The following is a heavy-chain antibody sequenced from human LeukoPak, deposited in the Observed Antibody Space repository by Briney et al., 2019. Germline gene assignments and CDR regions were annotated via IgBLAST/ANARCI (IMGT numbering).Heavy chain of an antibody. Sequence: SETLSLTCAVYGGSFSGYYWSWIRQPSGKGLEWIGEINHSGSTNYNPSLKSRVTISVDTSKNQFSLKLSSVTAADTAVYYCARLYCSSTTCYPPYAFDIWGQGTTVTVSS. D-gene: IGHD2-2*01. CDR2: INHSGST. V-gene: IGHV4-34*01. J-gene: IGHJ3*02. CDR3: ARLYCSSTTCYPPYAFDI. CDR1: GGSFSGYY.